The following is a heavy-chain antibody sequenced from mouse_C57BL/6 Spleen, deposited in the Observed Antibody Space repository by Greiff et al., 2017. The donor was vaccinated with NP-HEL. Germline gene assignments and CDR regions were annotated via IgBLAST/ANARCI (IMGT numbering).Heavy chain of an antibody. Sequence: EVMLVESGGDLVKPGGSLKLSCAASGFTFSSYGMSWVRQTPDERLEWVATISSGGSYTYYPDSVKGRFTISRDNAKNTLYLQMSSLKSEDTAMYYCARSSSGPYYAMDDWGQGTSVTVSS. D-gene: IGHD3-2*02. V-gene: IGHV5-6*01. CDR2: ISSGGSYT. J-gene: IGHJ4*01. CDR1: GFTFSSYG. CDR3: ARSSSGPYYAMDD.